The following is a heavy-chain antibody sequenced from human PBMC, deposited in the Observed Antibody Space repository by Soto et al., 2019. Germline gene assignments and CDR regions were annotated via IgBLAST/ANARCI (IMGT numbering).Heavy chain of an antibody. CDR2: IFDSGTT. V-gene: IGHV4-30-4*01. Sequence: SETLSLTCTVSGGSINSGGYYWSWIRQPPGEGLEWIGHIFDSGTTYTNPSLRSQVAISLDTSKNHFSLTLSSVTAADTAVYYCARGPSGDKVHYWGQGALVTVSS. CDR3: ARGPSGDKVHY. CDR1: GGSINSGGYY. D-gene: IGHD7-27*01. J-gene: IGHJ4*02.